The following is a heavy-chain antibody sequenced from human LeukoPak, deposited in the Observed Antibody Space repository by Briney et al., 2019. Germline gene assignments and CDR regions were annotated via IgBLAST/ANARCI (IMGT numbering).Heavy chain of an antibody. Sequence: SETLSLTCTVSGGSISRYYWSWIRQPPGKGLEWIGYIYYFGSTNYNPSLKSRVTISVDTSKNQFSLKLSSVTAADTAVYYCARDPGGIQLWDYFDYWGQGTLVTVSS. CDR2: IYYFGST. V-gene: IGHV4-59*12. CDR1: GGSISRYY. J-gene: IGHJ4*02. CDR3: ARDPGGIQLWDYFDY. D-gene: IGHD5-18*01.